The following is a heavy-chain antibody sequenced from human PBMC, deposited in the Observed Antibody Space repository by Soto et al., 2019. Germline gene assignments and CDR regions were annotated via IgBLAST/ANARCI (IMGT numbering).Heavy chain of an antibody. CDR2: ISAYNGNT. Sequence: QVQLVQSGAEVKKPGASVKVSCKASGYTFTSYGISWVRQAPGQGLEWMGWISAYNGNTNYAQKFQGRVTITADESTSTAYMELSSLRSEDTAVYYCARDGIVVVPAAMGSYYYGMDVWGQGTTVTVSS. CDR3: ARDGIVVVPAAMGSYYYGMDV. D-gene: IGHD2-2*01. CDR1: GYTFTSYG. V-gene: IGHV1-18*04. J-gene: IGHJ6*02.